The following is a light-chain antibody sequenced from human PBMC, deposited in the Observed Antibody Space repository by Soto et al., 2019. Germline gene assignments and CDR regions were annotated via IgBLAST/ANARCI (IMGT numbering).Light chain of an antibody. V-gene: IGKV3-11*01. Sequence: EIGLKKTPATLPWSRWDRATLSCRARRGVSRYLAWYQQKPGQAPRLLIYDASNRATGIPARFSGSGSGTDFTLTFGSLEPEDSAVYYCQQPGNWPGTFAQGTRLEI. J-gene: IGKJ5*01. CDR2: DAS. CDR3: QQPGNWPGT. CDR1: RGVSRY.